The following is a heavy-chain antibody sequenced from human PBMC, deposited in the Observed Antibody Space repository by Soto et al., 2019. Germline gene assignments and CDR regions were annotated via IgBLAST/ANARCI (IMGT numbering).Heavy chain of an antibody. V-gene: IGHV1-8*01. CDR1: GYTFTSYD. D-gene: IGHD3-3*01. CDR2: MNPNSGNT. J-gene: IGHJ4*02. Sequence: ASVKVSCKASGYTFTSYDINWVRQATGQGLEWMGWMNPNSGNTGYAQKFQGRVTMTRNTSISTAYMELSSLRSEDTAVYYCARAFVPLFGVVTLAFDYWGQGTLVTVSS. CDR3: ARAFVPLFGVVTLAFDY.